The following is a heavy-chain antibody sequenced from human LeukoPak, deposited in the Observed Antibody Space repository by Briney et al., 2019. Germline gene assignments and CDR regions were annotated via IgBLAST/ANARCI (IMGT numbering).Heavy chain of an antibody. CDR2: ISSSSSYI. CDR1: GFTFSSYS. V-gene: IGHV3-21*01. CDR3: ARDLETTYYCDSSGSLLGY. J-gene: IGHJ4*02. D-gene: IGHD3-22*01. Sequence: PGGSLRLSCAASGFTFSSYSMNWVRQAPGKGLEWVSSISSSSSYIYYADSVKGRFTISRDNAKNSLYLQMNSLRAEDTAVYYCARDLETTYYCDSSGSLLGYWGQGTLVTVSS.